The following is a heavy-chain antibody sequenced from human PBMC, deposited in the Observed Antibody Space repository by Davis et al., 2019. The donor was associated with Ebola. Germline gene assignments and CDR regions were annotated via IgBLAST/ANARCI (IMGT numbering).Heavy chain of an antibody. CDR3: ARVYYDILTGYYYFDY. J-gene: IGHJ4*02. Sequence: GESLKISCAASGFTFSSYGMHWVRQAPGKGLEWVAVIWYDGSNKYYADSVKGRFTISRDNSKNTLYLQMNSLRAEDTAVYYCARVYYDILTGYYYFDYWGQGTLVTVSS. V-gene: IGHV3-33*01. D-gene: IGHD3-9*01. CDR1: GFTFSSYG. CDR2: IWYDGSNK.